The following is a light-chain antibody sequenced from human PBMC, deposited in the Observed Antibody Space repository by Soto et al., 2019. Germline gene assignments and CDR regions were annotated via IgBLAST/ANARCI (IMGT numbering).Light chain of an antibody. CDR3: SSYAGNNNVM. V-gene: IGLV2-8*01. CDR2: EVT. J-gene: IGLJ3*02. Sequence: QSALTQPPSASGSPGQSVTISCTGTSSDVGAFNYVSWYQQYTGEAPKLIIYEVTKRPSGVPDRFSGSKSGSTASLTVSGLQAEDEADYYCSSYAGNNNVMFGGGTKVTVL. CDR1: SSDVGAFNY.